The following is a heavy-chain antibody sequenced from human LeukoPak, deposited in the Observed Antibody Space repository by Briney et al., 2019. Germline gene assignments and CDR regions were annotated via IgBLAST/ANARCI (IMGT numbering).Heavy chain of an antibody. CDR1: GFTLSSYD. Sequence: GGSLRLSCAASGFTLSSYDMHWVRQAPGKGLEWVAVISYDGSNKYYADSVKGRFTISRDNSKNTLFLQMNSLRAEDTAVYYCASPSTYYYGSGSPSWGQGTLVTVSS. CDR3: ASPSTYYYGSGSPS. CDR2: ISYDGSNK. D-gene: IGHD3-10*01. V-gene: IGHV3-30*03. J-gene: IGHJ4*02.